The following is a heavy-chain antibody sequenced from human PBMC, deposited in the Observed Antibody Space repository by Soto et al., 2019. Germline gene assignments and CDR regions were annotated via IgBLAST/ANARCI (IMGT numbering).Heavy chain of an antibody. CDR1: GGSMSSYY. Sequence: SETLSLTCIVSGGSMSSYYWGWFRQPPGKGLEWIGYIYCTGTTTYHPSLKSRVTISIDTSRNQFSLKLNSVTAADTAVYYCARLGGYYQAFDQWGQGSLVTVSS. D-gene: IGHD2-21*02. CDR2: IYCTGTT. J-gene: IGHJ4*02. V-gene: IGHV4-59*08. CDR3: ARLGGYYQAFDQ.